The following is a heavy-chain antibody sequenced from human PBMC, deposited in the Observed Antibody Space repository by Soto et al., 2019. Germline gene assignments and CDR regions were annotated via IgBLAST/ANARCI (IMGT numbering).Heavy chain of an antibody. J-gene: IGHJ4*02. D-gene: IGHD6-19*01. CDR1: GFTFSSYA. CDR2: SSGSGGST. CDR3: AKDSVIAVVGTCDY. V-gene: IGHV3-23*01. Sequence: EVQLLESGGGLVQPGGSLRLSCAASGFTFSSYAMSWVRQAPGQGLEWVSASSGSGGSTYYADFVKGRFTISRDNSKNTLYLQMNSLRAEDTAVYYCAKDSVIAVVGTCDYWGQGTLVTVSS.